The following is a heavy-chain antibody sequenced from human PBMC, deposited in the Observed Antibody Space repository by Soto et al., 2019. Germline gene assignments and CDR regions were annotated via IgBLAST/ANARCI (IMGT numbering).Heavy chain of an antibody. J-gene: IGHJ1*01. V-gene: IGHV4-31*03. Sequence: PSETLSLTCTVSGASVDSAGYFWTWIRQRPGKGLEWIGHINYSGSTDHTPSLRSRLMVSIDTSKNQFSLKLNSVTAADTAIYYCARGTGLSYTYGIDDWGQGPWSPSSQ. CDR3: ARGTGLSYTYGIDD. CDR2: INYSGST. D-gene: IGHD5-18*01. CDR1: GASVDSAGYF.